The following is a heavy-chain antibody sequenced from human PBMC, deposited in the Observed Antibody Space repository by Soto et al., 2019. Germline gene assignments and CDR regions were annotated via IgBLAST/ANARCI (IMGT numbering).Heavy chain of an antibody. CDR3: VRTSLVVAAATREDY. CDR2: INSDGSST. Sequence: EVQLVESGGGLVQPGGSLRLSCAASGFTFSSYWMHWVRQAPGKGLVWVSRINSDGSSTSYADSVKGRFTISRDNDKNTLYLQRNSLRAEDTAVYYCVRTSLVVAAATREDYWGQGTLVTVSS. V-gene: IGHV3-74*01. D-gene: IGHD2-15*01. CDR1: GFTFSSYW. J-gene: IGHJ4*02.